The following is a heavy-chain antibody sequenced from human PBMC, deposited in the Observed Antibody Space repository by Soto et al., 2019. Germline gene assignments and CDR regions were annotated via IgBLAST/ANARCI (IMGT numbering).Heavy chain of an antibody. Sequence: ASVKVSCKASGYTFTSYGISWVRQAPGQGLEWMGWISAYSGNTGYVQKFQGRVTMTRNTSISTAYMELSSLRSEDTAVYYCARELSSSWRFDYWGQGTLVTVSS. CDR1: GYTFTSYG. CDR2: ISAYSGNT. D-gene: IGHD6-13*01. V-gene: IGHV1-8*02. J-gene: IGHJ4*02. CDR3: ARELSSSWRFDY.